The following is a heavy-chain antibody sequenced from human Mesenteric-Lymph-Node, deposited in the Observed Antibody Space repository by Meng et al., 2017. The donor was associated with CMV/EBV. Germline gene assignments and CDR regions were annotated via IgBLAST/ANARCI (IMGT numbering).Heavy chain of an antibody. CDR1: GFTFGDYY. J-gene: IGHJ4*02. CDR2: ISAFAGAV. Sequence: GGSLRLSCAASGFTFGDYYMTWIRQSPVKGLEWISYISAFAGAVHYAESVKGRFTISRDNGKKSVYLQMNSLRDDDTAIYYCARWVVERPAAYPDYWGQGTLVTVSS. V-gene: IGHV3-11*01. D-gene: IGHD1-1*01. CDR3: ARWVVERPAAYPDY.